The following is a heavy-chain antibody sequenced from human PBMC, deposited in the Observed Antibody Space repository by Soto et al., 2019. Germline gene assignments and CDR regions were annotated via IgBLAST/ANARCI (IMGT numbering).Heavy chain of an antibody. J-gene: IGHJ4*02. CDR1: GFTFSEDA. CDR2: IWYDGSKK. Sequence: DLVESGRGVVQPGESLRLSCATSGFTFSEDAMHWVRQAPGKGLEWMAVIWYDGSKKHYADSVMGRFTISRDNSKNTLFLQMNSLTAEDTAVYWCVREGRHTAMFSGFDYWGQGTRVTASS. D-gene: IGHD5-18*01. CDR3: VREGRHTAMFSGFDY. V-gene: IGHV3-33*01.